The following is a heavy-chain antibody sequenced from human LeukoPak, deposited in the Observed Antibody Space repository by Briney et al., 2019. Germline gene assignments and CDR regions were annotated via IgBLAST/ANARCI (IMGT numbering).Heavy chain of an antibody. Sequence: GGSLRLSCAASGFTFSSYAMSWVRQAPGKGLEWVSAISGSGASTYYADSVKGRFTISRDNSKNTLYLQMNSLRAEDTAVYYCAKDLQQLVRPFLFDYWGQGTLVTVSS. CDR2: ISGSGAST. V-gene: IGHV3-23*01. CDR3: AKDLQQLVRPFLFDY. CDR1: GFTFSSYA. J-gene: IGHJ4*02. D-gene: IGHD6-13*01.